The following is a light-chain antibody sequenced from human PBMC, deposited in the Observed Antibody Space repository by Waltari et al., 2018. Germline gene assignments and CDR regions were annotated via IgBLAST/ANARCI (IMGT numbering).Light chain of an antibody. J-gene: IGLJ3*02. Sequence: QSVLTQPPSASGTPGQRVTISCSGSRSNIGSNTVNWYQQLPGTAPKLLIYSNNQRPSGVPDRFSGPKSGTSASLAISGLQSEDEADYYCAAWDDSLNAPVFGGGTKLTVL. CDR2: SNN. CDR3: AAWDDSLNAPV. V-gene: IGLV1-44*01. CDR1: RSNIGSNT.